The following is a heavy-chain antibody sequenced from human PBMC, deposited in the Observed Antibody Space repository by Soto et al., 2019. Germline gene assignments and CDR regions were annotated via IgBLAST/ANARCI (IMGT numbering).Heavy chain of an antibody. J-gene: IGHJ6*02. D-gene: IGHD6-13*01. CDR1: GYTFTSYY. CDR3: ARSIAAAGTYYYYGMDV. Sequence: ASVKVSCKASGYTFTSYYMHWVRQAPGQGLEWMGIINPSGGSTSYAQKFQGRVTMTRDTSTSTVYMELSSLRSEDTAVYYCARSIAAAGTYYYYGMDVWGQGTTVTVSS. CDR2: INPSGGST. V-gene: IGHV1-46*01.